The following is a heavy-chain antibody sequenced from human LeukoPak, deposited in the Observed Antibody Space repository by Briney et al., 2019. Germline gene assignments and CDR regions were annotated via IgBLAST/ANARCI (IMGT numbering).Heavy chain of an antibody. D-gene: IGHD3-3*01. CDR3: ARDSGPLYDFWSAPFDY. CDR1: GYTFTGYY. CDR2: INPNSGGT. J-gene: IGHJ4*02. Sequence: ASVKVSCKASGYTFTGYYMHWVRQAPGQGLEWMGWINPNSGGTNYAQKFQGRVTMTRDTSISTAYMELSRLRSDDTAVYYCARDSGPLYDFWSAPFDYWGQGTLVTVSS. V-gene: IGHV1-2*02.